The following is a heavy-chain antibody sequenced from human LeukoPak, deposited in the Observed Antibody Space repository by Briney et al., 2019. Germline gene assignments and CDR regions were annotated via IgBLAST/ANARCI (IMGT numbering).Heavy chain of an antibody. D-gene: IGHD2-2*01. CDR2: IYYSGNT. CDR1: GGSISSSSYY. J-gene: IGHJ6*02. Sequence: SETLSLTCNVSGGSISSSSYYWGWIRQPPGKGLEWIGSIYYSGNTYYNPSLKSRVSISVDTSKNQFSLKLSSVTAADTAVYYCARELGYCSSTSCYSYYYYGMDVWGQGTTVTVSS. V-gene: IGHV4-39*02. CDR3: ARELGYCSSTSCYSYYYYGMDV.